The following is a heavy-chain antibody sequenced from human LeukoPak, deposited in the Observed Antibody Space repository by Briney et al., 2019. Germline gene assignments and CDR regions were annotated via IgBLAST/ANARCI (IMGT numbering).Heavy chain of an antibody. CDR2: IIPILGIA. Sequence: GASVKVSCKASGGTFSSYTISWVRQAPGQGLEWMGRIIPILGIANYAQKFQGRVTITADKSTSTAYMELSSLRSKDTAVYYCARERKCCGNDYWGQGTLVTVSS. CDR3: ARERKCCGNDY. D-gene: IGHD4-23*01. CDR1: GGTFSSYT. J-gene: IGHJ4*02. V-gene: IGHV1-69*04.